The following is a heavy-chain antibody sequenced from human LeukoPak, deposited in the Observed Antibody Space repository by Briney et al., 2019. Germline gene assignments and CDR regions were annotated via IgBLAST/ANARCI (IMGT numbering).Heavy chain of an antibody. CDR3: ARDPEMATINNYFDY. Sequence: GGSLRLSCAASGFTFSSDAMSWVRQAPGKGLEWVAVIWYDGSNKYYADSVKGRFTISRDSSKNTLYLQMNSLRAEDTAVYYCARDPEMATINNYFDYWGQGTLVTVSS. CDR2: IWYDGSNK. J-gene: IGHJ4*02. D-gene: IGHD5-24*01. V-gene: IGHV3-33*08. CDR1: GFTFSSDA.